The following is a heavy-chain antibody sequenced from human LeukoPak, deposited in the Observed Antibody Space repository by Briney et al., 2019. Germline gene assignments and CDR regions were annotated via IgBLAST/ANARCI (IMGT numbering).Heavy chain of an antibody. CDR1: GGSISSYY. J-gene: IGHJ3*01. Sequence: SETLSLTCTVSGGSISSYYWSWIRQPAGKGLQWIGRIYTSGSTNYSPSLKSRVTMSVDTSKNQFSLKLSSVTAADTAVYYCARDYCSSTSCYAIGNDAFDLWGQGTMVTVFS. V-gene: IGHV4-4*07. CDR2: IYTSGST. D-gene: IGHD2-2*01. CDR3: ARDYCSSTSCYAIGNDAFDL.